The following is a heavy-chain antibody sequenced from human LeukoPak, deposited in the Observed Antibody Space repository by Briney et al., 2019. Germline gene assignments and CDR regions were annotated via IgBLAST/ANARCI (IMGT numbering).Heavy chain of an antibody. D-gene: IGHD3-16*01. CDR1: GFTFGKYW. J-gene: IGHJ4*02. CDR3: TKRGAYYVDY. Sequence: GGSLRLSCVASGFTFGKYWMSWVRQAPGKGLEWVANIKLDGSEKNYVDSVKGRFTISRDNSNNMLYLQMNSLRAEDTAVYYCTKRGAYYVDYWGRGIPVTVSS. CDR2: IKLDGSEK. V-gene: IGHV3-7*03.